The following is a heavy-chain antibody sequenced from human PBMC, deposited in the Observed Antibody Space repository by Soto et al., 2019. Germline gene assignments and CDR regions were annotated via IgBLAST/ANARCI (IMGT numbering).Heavy chain of an antibody. D-gene: IGHD2-8*01. CDR2: ISAYNGNT. CDR1: GYTFTSYG. Sequence: QVQLVQSGAEVKKPGASVKVSCKASGYTFTSYGISWVRQAPGQGLEWMGWISAYNGNTNYAQKLQGRVTMTTDTSTSTAYMELRSLRSDDTAVFYCAIAPRDIVLMVYAIWGQGTLVTVSS. J-gene: IGHJ4*02. CDR3: AIAPRDIVLMVYAI. V-gene: IGHV1-18*04.